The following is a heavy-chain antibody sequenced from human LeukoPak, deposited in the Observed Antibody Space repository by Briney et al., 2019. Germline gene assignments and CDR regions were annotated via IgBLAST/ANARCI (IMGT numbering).Heavy chain of an antibody. J-gene: IGHJ3*02. CDR3: AKGGLMVRGREKNAFDI. D-gene: IGHD3-10*01. Sequence: PGGSLRLSCAASGFTFSSYVMHWVRHAPGKGLEWVAVISYDGSNKYYADSVKGRFTISRDNSKNTLYLQMNSLRAEDTAVYYCAKGGLMVRGREKNAFDIWGQGTMVTVSS. V-gene: IGHV3-30*18. CDR2: ISYDGSNK. CDR1: GFTFSSYV.